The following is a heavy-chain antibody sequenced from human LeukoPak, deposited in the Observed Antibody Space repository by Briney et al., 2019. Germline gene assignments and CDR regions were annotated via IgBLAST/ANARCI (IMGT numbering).Heavy chain of an antibody. Sequence: PGGSLRLSCAASGFTVSSNYMSWVRQAPGKGLEWVSVIYSGGSTYYADSVKGRFTISRDNSKNTLYLQMNSLRAEDTAVYYCARGDLTIFGVVISDWGQGTLVTVSS. V-gene: IGHV3-53*01. J-gene: IGHJ4*02. CDR1: GFTVSSNY. D-gene: IGHD3-3*01. CDR3: ARGDLTIFGVVISD. CDR2: IYSGGST.